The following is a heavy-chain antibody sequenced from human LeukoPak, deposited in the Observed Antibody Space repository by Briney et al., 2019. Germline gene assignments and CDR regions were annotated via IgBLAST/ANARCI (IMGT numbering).Heavy chain of an antibody. V-gene: IGHV3-15*01. CDR2: IKSKTDGGTT. CDR3: ARDSPHIARVVPAAIYPDY. D-gene: IGHD2-2*02. Sequence: GGSLRLSCAASGFTFSNAWMSWVRQAPGKGLEWVGRIKSKTDGGTTDYAAPVKGRFTISRDDSKNTLYLQMNSLRAEDTAVYYCARDSPHIARVVPAAIYPDYWGQGTLVTVSS. J-gene: IGHJ4*02. CDR1: GFTFSNAW.